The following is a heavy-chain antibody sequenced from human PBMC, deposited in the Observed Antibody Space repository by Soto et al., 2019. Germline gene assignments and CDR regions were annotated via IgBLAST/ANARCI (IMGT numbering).Heavy chain of an antibody. CDR2: IVHSGST. CDR1: GGSITSSRSY. V-gene: IGHV4-39*01. D-gene: IGHD6-19*01. CDR3: ARHPHTLAGENWFDH. J-gene: IGHJ5*02. Sequence: QLRLQESGPGLVKPSETLSLSCTVSGGSITSSRSYWGWVRQPPGKGLEWIGSIVHSGSTLFKPSLKSRASISIDTYNKQCSLKLSSVTAADTAVDYCARHPHTLAGENWFDHWGQGTQVTVSS.